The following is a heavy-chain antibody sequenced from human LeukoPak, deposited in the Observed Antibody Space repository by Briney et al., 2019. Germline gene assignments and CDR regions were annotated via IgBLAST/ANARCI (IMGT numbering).Heavy chain of an antibody. CDR1: GYTFTSYD. CDR3: ARVASDYHYYYGMDV. J-gene: IGHJ6*02. CDR2: MNPNSGNT. V-gene: IGHV1-8*01. Sequence: ASVKVSCKASGYTFTSYDINWVRQATGQGLEWMGWMNPNSGNTGYAQKFQGRVTMTRDTSISTAYMELSSLRSEDTAMYFCARVASDYHYYYGMDVWGQGTTVTVSS.